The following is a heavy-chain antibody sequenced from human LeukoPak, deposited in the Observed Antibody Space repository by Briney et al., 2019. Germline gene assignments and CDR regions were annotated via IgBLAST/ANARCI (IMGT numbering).Heavy chain of an antibody. CDR2: IYYSGST. CDR3: ARSLAYCGGDCYPLDAFDI. J-gene: IGHJ3*02. D-gene: IGHD2-21*02. V-gene: IGHV4-59*01. Sequence: SETLSLTCTVSGGSISSYYWSWIRQPPGKGLEWIGYIYYSGSTNYNPSLKSRVTISVDTSKNQFSLKLSSVTAADTAVYYCARSLAYCGGDCYPLDAFDIWGQETMLTVSS. CDR1: GGSISSYY.